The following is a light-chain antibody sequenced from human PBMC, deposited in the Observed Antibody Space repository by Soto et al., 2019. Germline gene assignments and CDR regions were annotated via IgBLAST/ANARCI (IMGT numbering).Light chain of an antibody. V-gene: IGLV2-14*01. J-gene: IGLJ3*02. CDR1: NRDVGSYNL. Sequence: QLVLTQPASVSGSPGQSITIACTGTNRDVGSYNLVSWYQQRPGEAPKLMISEVRNRPSGISYRFTGSKSGNTASLTISGLQAEDEADYYCSSYTTTSTLVFGGGTQLTVL. CDR2: EVR. CDR3: SSYTTTSTLV.